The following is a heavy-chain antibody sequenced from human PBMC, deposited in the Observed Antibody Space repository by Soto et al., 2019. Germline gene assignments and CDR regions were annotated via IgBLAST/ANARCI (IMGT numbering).Heavy chain of an antibody. Sequence: QVQLVQCGAEVKKPGASVKVSCKASGYTFTSYAMHWVRQAPGQRLEWMGWINAGNGNTKYSQKFQGRVTITRDTSASTAYMELSSLRSEDTAVYYCARSDTAMAGNWFDPWGQGTLVTVSS. J-gene: IGHJ5*02. D-gene: IGHD5-18*01. V-gene: IGHV1-3*01. CDR3: ARSDTAMAGNWFDP. CDR1: GYTFTSYA. CDR2: INAGNGNT.